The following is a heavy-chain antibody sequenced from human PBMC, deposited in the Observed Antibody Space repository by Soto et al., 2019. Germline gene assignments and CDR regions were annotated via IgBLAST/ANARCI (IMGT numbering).Heavy chain of an antibody. Sequence: QVQLVQSGAEVKKPGASVKVSCKASGYTFTSYAMHWVRQAPGQRLEWMGWINAVNGNTKYSQKFQGRVTITRDTFASTAYMELSSLRSEDTAVYYCATRGRSLGYYYGMDVWGQGTTVTVSS. D-gene: IGHD3-10*01. CDR3: ATRGRSLGYYYGMDV. J-gene: IGHJ6*02. V-gene: IGHV1-3*01. CDR2: INAVNGNT. CDR1: GYTFTSYA.